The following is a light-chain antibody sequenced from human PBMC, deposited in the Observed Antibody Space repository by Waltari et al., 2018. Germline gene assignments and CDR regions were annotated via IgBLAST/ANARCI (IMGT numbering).Light chain of an antibody. J-gene: IGKJ2*01. CDR2: KSS. CDR3: QQYATYHT. Sequence: DIQMTQSPSTLSASVGDRVTITCRASQDIGPYLAWYQQKPGKAPNLLIYKSSILESGVPSRFSCSGSVTEFTLTIASLQPDDFATYYCQQYATYHTFGQGTKLEI. V-gene: IGKV1-5*03. CDR1: QDIGPY.